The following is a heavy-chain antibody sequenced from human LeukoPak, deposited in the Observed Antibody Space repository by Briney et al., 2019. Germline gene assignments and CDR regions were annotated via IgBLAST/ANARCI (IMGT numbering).Heavy chain of an antibody. V-gene: IGHV3-7*03. D-gene: IGHD3-3*01. J-gene: IGHJ6*02. CDR1: GFTFSSYW. CDR2: IKQDGSEK. CDR3: ARDQSAPIYYDFWSGNYYYYGMDV. Sequence: GGFLRLSCAASGFTFSSYWMSWVRQAPGKGLEWVANIKQDGSEKYDVDSVKGRFTISRDNAKNSLYLQMNSLRAEDTAVYYCARDQSAPIYYDFWSGNYYYYGMDVWGQGTTVTVSS.